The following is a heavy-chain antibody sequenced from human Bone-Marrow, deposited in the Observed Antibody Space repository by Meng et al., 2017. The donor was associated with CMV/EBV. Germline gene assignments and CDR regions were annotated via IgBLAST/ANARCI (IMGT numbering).Heavy chain of an antibody. Sequence: GESLKISCAASGFTFSSYSMNWVRQAPGKGLEWVSYISSSSSTIYYADSVKGRFTISRDNAKNSLYLQMNSLRAEDTAVYYCARGRRITIFGVVGGGHAMDVWGQGTTVTVSS. CDR3: ARGRRITIFGVVGGGHAMDV. J-gene: IGHJ6*02. V-gene: IGHV3-48*04. CDR2: ISSSSSTI. D-gene: IGHD3-3*01. CDR1: GFTFSSYS.